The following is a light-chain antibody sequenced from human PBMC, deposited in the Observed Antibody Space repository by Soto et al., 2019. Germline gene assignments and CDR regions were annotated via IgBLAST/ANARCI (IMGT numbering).Light chain of an antibody. Sequence: QAVVTQEPSLTVSPGGTVTLTCASSTGAVTSGYYPNWVQQKPGQTPRALIYSTDNKRSWTPARVSGSLLGGKAALTLSGAQPEDEAEYYCLLYFGGYVVFGGGTKLTVL. V-gene: IGLV7-43*01. CDR1: TGAVTSGYY. CDR3: LLYFGGYVV. CDR2: STD. J-gene: IGLJ2*01.